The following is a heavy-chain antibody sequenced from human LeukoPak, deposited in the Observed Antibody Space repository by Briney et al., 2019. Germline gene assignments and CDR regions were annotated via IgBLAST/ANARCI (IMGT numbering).Heavy chain of an antibody. CDR2: ISYNGGRK. Sequence: GGSLRLSCVASGFRFSDYAIHWVRQAPGKGLEWVALISYNGGRKEYADSVKGRFTISRDNAKNSLYLQMNSLRDEDTAVYSCARDGVRDGLYFDRWGQGTLVTVSS. CDR3: ARDGVRDGLYFDR. CDR1: GFRFSDYA. D-gene: IGHD5-24*01. J-gene: IGHJ4*02. V-gene: IGHV3-30-3*01.